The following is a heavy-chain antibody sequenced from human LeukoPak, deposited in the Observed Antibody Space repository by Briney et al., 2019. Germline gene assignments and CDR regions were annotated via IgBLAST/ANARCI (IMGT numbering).Heavy chain of an antibody. V-gene: IGHV4-39*02. D-gene: IGHD2-15*01. CDR3: ARGRGGFDP. CDR1: GGSISSSGYY. Sequence: SETLSLTCTVSGGSISSSGYYWGWIRQPPGKGLEWIGEIDHSGATYYNPSLKSRVTISEDTSKRHFSLKLTSVTAADTAVYYCARGRGGFDPWGQGTLVTVSS. CDR2: IDHSGAT. J-gene: IGHJ5*02.